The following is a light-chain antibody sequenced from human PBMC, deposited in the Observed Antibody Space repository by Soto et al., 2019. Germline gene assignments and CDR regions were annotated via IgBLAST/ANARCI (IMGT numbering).Light chain of an antibody. J-gene: IGKJ3*01. CDR2: GTS. CDR1: QSIAAY. V-gene: IGKV1-39*01. CDR3: QQSYITPFT. Sequence: DIQMTQSPSSLSASVGDRVIITCRTSQSIAAYLDWYQVKPGKAPKLLIYGTSTLQSGVPSRFSGSGSGTDFTLTISSLQPEDFATYYCQQSYITPFTFGPGTLVDIK.